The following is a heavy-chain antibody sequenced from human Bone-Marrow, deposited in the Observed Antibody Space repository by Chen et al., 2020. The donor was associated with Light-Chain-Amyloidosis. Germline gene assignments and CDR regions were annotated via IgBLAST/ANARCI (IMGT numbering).Heavy chain of an antibody. Sequence: QVQLVESGGGVVRPGRSLRLSCAASGFIFSKYAIHWVRQAPGKGLEWVAVISSDGSNKYYEVSVRGRFTISRDNSKNTVSLQMNSLTTEDTAVYYCVKEGVVVRGVIWSHFDYWGQGTQVTVSS. CDR3: VKEGVVVRGVIWSHFDY. J-gene: IGHJ4*02. CDR2: ISSDGSNK. V-gene: IGHV3-30*04. D-gene: IGHD3-10*01. CDR1: GFIFSKYA.